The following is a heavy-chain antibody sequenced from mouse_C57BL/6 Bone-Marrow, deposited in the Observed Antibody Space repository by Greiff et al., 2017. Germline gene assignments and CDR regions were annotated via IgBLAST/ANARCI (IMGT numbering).Heavy chain of an antibody. CDR1: GYTFTDYY. D-gene: IGHD1-1*01. V-gene: IGHV1-76*01. Sequence: VQLQESGAELVRPGASVKLSCKASGYTFTDYYINWVKQRPGQGLEWIARIYPGSGNTYYNEKFKGKAPLTAEKSSSTAYMQLSSLTSEDSAVYFCARSRHYYGSTYFDYWGQGTTLTVSS. J-gene: IGHJ2*01. CDR2: IYPGSGNT. CDR3: ARSRHYYGSTYFDY.